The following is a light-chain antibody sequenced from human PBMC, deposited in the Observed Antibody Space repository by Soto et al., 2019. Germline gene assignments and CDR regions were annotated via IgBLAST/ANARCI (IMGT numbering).Light chain of an antibody. J-gene: IGLJ1*01. CDR3: SSYTSNRGV. CDR2: EVT. V-gene: IGLV2-14*01. CDR1: SSDVGGYNF. Sequence: QSALTQPASVSGSPGQSITTSCTGTSSDVGGYNFVAWYQQHPGKAPKLIIYEVTNRPSGVSDRFSGSKSGNTASLTISGLQAEDESDYYCSSYTSNRGVFGTGTKVTVL.